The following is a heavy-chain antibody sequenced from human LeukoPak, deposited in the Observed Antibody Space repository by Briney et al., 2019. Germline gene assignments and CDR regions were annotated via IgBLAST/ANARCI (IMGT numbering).Heavy chain of an antibody. D-gene: IGHD2-2*02. Sequence: GASVKVSCKASGGTFSSYAISWVRQAPGQGLEWMGRIIPILGIANYAQKFQGRVTITADKSTSTAYMELSSLRSEDTAVYYCARAYCSSTSCYTYSVYYYYGMDVWGQGTTVTVSS. CDR1: GGTFSSYA. V-gene: IGHV1-69*04. CDR2: IIPILGIA. CDR3: ARAYCSSTSCYTYSVYYYYGMDV. J-gene: IGHJ6*02.